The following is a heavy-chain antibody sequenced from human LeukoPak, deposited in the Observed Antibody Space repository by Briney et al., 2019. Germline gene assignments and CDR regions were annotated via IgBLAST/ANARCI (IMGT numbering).Heavy chain of an antibody. Sequence: SQTLSLTCAISGDSVSSNSAAWNWIRQSPSRGLEWLGRAYYRSKWYNDYAVSVKSRITINPDTSKNQFSLQLNSVTPEDTAVYYCARGIAARFLLRTFYYYYYMDVWGQGTLVTVSS. CDR2: AYYRSKWYN. J-gene: IGHJ6*03. CDR3: ARGIAARFLLRTFYYYYYMDV. D-gene: IGHD6-6*01. V-gene: IGHV6-1*01. CDR1: GDSVSSNSAA.